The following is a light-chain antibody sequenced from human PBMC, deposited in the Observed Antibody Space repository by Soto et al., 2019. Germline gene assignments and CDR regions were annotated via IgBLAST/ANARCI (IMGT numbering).Light chain of an antibody. J-gene: IGKJ1*01. V-gene: IGKV3-11*01. Sequence: EIVLTQSPATLSLSPGERATTSCRASQSVISYLAWYQQKPGQAPRLLISDASNRATGIPARFIGSGSGTDFTLTISSLEPEDFAVYYCQQRSNWPRPCGRGTKVEIK. CDR2: DAS. CDR3: QQRSNWPRP. CDR1: QSVISY.